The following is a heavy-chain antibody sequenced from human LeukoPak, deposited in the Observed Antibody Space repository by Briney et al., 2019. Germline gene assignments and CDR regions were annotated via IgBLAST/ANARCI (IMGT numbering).Heavy chain of an antibody. CDR2: ISSSSSSI. CDR3: ARGGRFDYFDY. Sequence: GGSLRLSWAASGFTFSSYSMNWVRQAPGKGLDGVSSISSSSSSIYYADSLKGRFTISRDNAKNSLYLQMNSLRAEDTAVYYCARGGRFDYFDYWGQGTLVTVSS. D-gene: IGHD3-16*01. J-gene: IGHJ4*02. CDR1: GFTFSSYS. V-gene: IGHV3-21*01.